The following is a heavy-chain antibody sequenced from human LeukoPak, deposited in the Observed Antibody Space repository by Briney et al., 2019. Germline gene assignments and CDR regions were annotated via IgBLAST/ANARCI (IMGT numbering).Heavy chain of an antibody. CDR3: AKAHYIHFLDY. CDR2: ISGSGDST. D-gene: IGHD2/OR15-2a*01. CDR1: GFTFTTYA. J-gene: IGHJ4*02. Sequence: GGSLRLSCAASGFTFTTYAMSWVRQAPGKGLEGVSAISGSGDSTYYADSVKGRFTISRDNSKNTLYLQVNSLRAEDTAVYYCAKAHYIHFLDYWGQGTLVTVSS. V-gene: IGHV3-23*01.